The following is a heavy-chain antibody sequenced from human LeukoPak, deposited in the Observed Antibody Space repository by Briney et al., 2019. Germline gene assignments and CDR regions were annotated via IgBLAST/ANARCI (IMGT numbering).Heavy chain of an antibody. D-gene: IGHD4-17*01. V-gene: IGHV1-2*06. CDR2: INPNSGGT. J-gene: IGHJ6*03. Sequence: GASVKVSCKASGYTFTGYYMHWVRQAPGQGLEWMGRINPNSGGTNYAQKFQGRVTMTRDTSISTAYMELSGLRSDDTAVYYCARSYGDYGNHYYYMDVWGKGTTVTVSS. CDR3: ARSYGDYGNHYYYMDV. CDR1: GYTFTGYY.